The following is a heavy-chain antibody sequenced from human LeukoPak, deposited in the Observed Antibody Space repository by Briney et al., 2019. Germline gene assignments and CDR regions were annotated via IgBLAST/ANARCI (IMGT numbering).Heavy chain of an antibody. CDR2: TSAYNGNT. Sequence: ASVKVSCKASGYTFTSYGISWVRQAPGQGLEWMGWTSAYNGNTNYAQKLQGRVTMTTDTSTSTAYMELRSLRSDDTAVYYCARVFPKLRDHDFDYWGQGTLVTVSS. CDR1: GYTFTSYG. J-gene: IGHJ4*02. CDR3: ARVFPKLRDHDFDY. D-gene: IGHD1-14*01. V-gene: IGHV1-18*01.